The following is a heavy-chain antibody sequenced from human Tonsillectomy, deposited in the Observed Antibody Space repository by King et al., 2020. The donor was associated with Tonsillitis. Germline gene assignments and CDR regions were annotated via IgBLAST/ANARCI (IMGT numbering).Heavy chain of an antibody. CDR1: GYSFTSYW. Sequence: QLVQSGAEVKKPGASLKISCKGSGYSFTSYWIGWVRQMPGKGLEWMGIIYPGDSQTRYSPSFQGQVTISADKSISTAYLQWSSLKASDTAMYYCARRRLGTPSEYYFDYWGQGTLVTVSS. D-gene: IGHD1-14*01. J-gene: IGHJ4*02. CDR2: IYPGDSQT. V-gene: IGHV5-51*01. CDR3: ARRRLGTPSEYYFDY.